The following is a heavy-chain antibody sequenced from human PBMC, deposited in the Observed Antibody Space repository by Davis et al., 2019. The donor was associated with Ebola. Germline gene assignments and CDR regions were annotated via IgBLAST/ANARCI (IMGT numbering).Heavy chain of an antibody. CDR1: GFNFSSNS. CDR3: AREVIPKGNYYYFMDV. V-gene: IGHV3-21*06. J-gene: IGHJ6*03. Sequence: GESLKISCVASGFNFSSNSVSWVRQAPGKGLEWVSSISSRSSYIHYSDSVKGRFTISRDNARNSLYLQMNSLRVDDTAVYYCAREVIPKGNYYYFMDVWGKGTTVTVSS. D-gene: IGHD3-10*01. CDR2: ISSRSSYI.